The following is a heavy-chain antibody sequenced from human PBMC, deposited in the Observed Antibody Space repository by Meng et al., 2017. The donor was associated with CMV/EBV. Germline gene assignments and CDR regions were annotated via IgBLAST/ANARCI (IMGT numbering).Heavy chain of an antibody. J-gene: IGHJ4*02. CDR3: ARVGWTGTTGGY. D-gene: IGHD1-7*01. CDR1: GFTVSSNY. CDR2: IYSGGST. Sequence: GESLKISCAASGFTVSSNYMSWVRQAPGKGLEWVSVIYSGGSTYYPDSVKGRFTISRDNSKNTLYLQMNSLRAEDTAVYYCARVGWTGTTGGYWGQGTLVTVSS. V-gene: IGHV3-53*01.